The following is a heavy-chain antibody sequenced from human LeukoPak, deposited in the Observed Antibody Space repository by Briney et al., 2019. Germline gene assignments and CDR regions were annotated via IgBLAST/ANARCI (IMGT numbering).Heavy chain of an antibody. J-gene: IGHJ4*02. CDR2: INPNSGGT. CDR3: ARDEDFDY. CDR1: GYTFTGYY. V-gene: IGHV1-2*02. Sequence: ASVKVSRKASGYTFTGYYMHWVRQAPGQGLEWMGWINPNSGGTNYAQKFQGRVTMTRDTSINTASMELSRLTSDDTAVYYCARDEDFDYWGQGTLVTVSS.